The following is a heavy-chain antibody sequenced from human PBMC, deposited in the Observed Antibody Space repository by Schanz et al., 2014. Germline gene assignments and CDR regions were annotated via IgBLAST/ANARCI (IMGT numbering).Heavy chain of an antibody. CDR1: GFPFSDYF. CDR3: AASSGWHPSTDY. Sequence: QVQLVDSGGGLVKPGGSLRLSCTASGFPFSDYFMAWIRQPPGRGLEWVSYIGNGGVTIYYADSVKGRFTISRDNTKNSLFLQLNSLRADDTAVYYCAASSGWHPSTDYWGQGTLVTVSS. V-gene: IGHV3-11*01. J-gene: IGHJ4*02. CDR2: IGNGGVTI. D-gene: IGHD6-19*01.